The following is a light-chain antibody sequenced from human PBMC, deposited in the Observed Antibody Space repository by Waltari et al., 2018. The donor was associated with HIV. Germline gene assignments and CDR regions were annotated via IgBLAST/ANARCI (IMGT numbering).Light chain of an antibody. CDR2: YDS. J-gene: IGLJ2*01. CDR1: HIGRKS. CDR3: QVWDSSSDHVV. Sequence: SYVLTPAPPRSRAPGKTARITWGGKHIGRKSVHWDQQKPGQAPVLVIYYDSDRPSGIPERFSGSNSGNTATLTISRVEAGDEADYYCQVWDSSSDHVVFGGGTKLTVL. V-gene: IGLV3-21*04.